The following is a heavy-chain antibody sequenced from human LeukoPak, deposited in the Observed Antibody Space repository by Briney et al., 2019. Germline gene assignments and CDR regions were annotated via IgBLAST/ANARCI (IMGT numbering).Heavy chain of an antibody. CDR1: GYTFSDYG. Sequence: ASVNVSCKASGYTFSDYGISWLRQVPGQGLEWMGWISAYNGVTNYTQKLQGRVTMTTETSTNTAYVELRSLRSDDSAMYYCARDSVLDRLRMTIVPEGWFDPWGQGTLVTVSS. D-gene: IGHD3/OR15-3a*01. CDR3: ARDSVLDRLRMTIVPEGWFDP. CDR2: ISAYNGVT. J-gene: IGHJ5*02. V-gene: IGHV1-18*01.